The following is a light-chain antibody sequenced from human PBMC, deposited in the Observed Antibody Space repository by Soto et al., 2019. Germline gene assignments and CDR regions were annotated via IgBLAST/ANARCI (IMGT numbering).Light chain of an antibody. Sequence: DIQMTQSPSTLSASVGDRVTITCRASQSISSWLAWYQQKPGKAPKLLIYGASSLESGVPSRFSGSGSVTEFTLTIDSLQPDEFATYYCQQYSSYSPTFGQGTKLEIK. V-gene: IGKV1-5*01. CDR2: GAS. CDR1: QSISSW. CDR3: QQYSSYSPT. J-gene: IGKJ2*01.